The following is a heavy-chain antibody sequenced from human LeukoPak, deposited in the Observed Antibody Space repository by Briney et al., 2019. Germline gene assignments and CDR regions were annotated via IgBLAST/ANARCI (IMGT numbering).Heavy chain of an antibody. CDR2: IKQDGSEK. J-gene: IGHJ4*02. D-gene: IGHD3-3*01. CDR1: GFSFSSQG. CDR3: AREGVFWSPYYFEC. Sequence: GGSLRLSCTASGFSFSSQGMSWVRQAPGKGLEWVANIKQDGSEKYYVDSVKGRFTISRDNAKNSLYLQMNSLRAEDTAVYYCAREGVFWSPYYFECWGQRTLVTVSS. V-gene: IGHV3-7*01.